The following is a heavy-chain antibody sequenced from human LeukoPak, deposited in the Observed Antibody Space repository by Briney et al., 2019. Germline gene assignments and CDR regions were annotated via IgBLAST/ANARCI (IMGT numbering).Heavy chain of an antibody. D-gene: IGHD4-17*01. CDR2: ISSSSSTI. Sequence: GGSLRLSCAASGFTFSSYSMNWVRQAPGKGLEGVSYISSSSSTIYYADSVKGRFTISRDNAKNSLYLQMNSLSAEDTAVYYCARVDGDYPWYFDLWGRGTLVTVSS. CDR1: GFTFSSYS. J-gene: IGHJ2*01. CDR3: ARVDGDYPWYFDL. V-gene: IGHV3-48*04.